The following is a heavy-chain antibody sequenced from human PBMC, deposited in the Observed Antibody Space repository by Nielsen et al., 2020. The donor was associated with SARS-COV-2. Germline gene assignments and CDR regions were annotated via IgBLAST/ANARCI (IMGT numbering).Heavy chain of an antibody. CDR1: GYTFTSYA. D-gene: IGHD3-3*01. J-gene: IGHJ6*02. V-gene: IGHV1-3*01. CDR2: INAGNGNT. Sequence: ASVKVSCKASGYTFTSYAMHWVLQAPGQRLEWMGWINAGNGNTKYSQKFQGRVTITRDTSASTAYMELSSLRSEDTAVYYCARDQNYDFWSGYSGYYYYGMDVWGQGTTVTVSS. CDR3: ARDQNYDFWSGYSGYYYYGMDV.